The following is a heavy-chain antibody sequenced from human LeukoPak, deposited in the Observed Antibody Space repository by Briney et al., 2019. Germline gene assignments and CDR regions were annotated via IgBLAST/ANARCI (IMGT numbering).Heavy chain of an antibody. J-gene: IGHJ3*02. V-gene: IGHV3-48*04. CDR2: ISTNSLTT. CDR3: ARKAQTGSHSGPFDI. Sequence: GGCLRLSRAASGVPFCRHAKNWGPEAPGRGLGGVLAISTNSLTTKYADFVSGQFTISGDNAEHLLFLQMNSLRAEDTAVYYCARKAQTGSHSGPFDIWGQGTLVTVSS. D-gene: IGHD1-26*01. CDR1: GVPFCRHA.